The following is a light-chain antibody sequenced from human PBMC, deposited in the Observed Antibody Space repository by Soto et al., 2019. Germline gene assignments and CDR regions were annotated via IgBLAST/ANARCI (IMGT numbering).Light chain of an antibody. CDR3: QQRSSWPLT. Sequence: EIVLTQSPAPLSLSPGERATLSCRASQSVSSYLAWYQQKPGQAPRLLIYDASNRATGIPARFSGSGSGTDFTLTISGLEPEDFAVYYCQQRSSWPLTFGGGTKVEIK. CDR2: DAS. J-gene: IGKJ4*01. V-gene: IGKV3-11*01. CDR1: QSVSSY.